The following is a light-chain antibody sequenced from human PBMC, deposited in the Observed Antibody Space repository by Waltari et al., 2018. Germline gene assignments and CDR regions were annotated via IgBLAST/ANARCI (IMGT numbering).Light chain of an antibody. CDR3: QHYNNWSGA. J-gene: IGKJ3*01. Sequence: EIVMTKSPATLSVSPGERATLSCRASQTVNSNLAWFQQRPGQAPRLLIYGASTRATGIPARFSGSGSGTEFTLTISSLQSEDFAVYYCQHYNNWSGAFGPGTKVDIK. CDR1: QTVNSN. CDR2: GAS. V-gene: IGKV3-15*01.